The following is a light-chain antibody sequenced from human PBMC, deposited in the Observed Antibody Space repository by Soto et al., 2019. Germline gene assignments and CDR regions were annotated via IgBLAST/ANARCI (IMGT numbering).Light chain of an antibody. CDR3: QQSNNWPKT. CDR1: QSVSSN. J-gene: IGKJ1*01. V-gene: IGKV3-15*01. CDR2: GAS. Sequence: ETVMTQSPATLSVSPGERVTLSCRASQSVSSNLAWYQQKPGQAPRLLVYGASTRATGIPARFSGSGSGTEFTLTISILQSEDFAVYYCQQSNNWPKTFGQGTKV.